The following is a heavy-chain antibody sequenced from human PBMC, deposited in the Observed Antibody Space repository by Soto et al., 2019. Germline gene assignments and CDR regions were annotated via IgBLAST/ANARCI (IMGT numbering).Heavy chain of an antibody. D-gene: IGHD2-15*01. Sequence: QVQLVQSGAEVKKPGASVKVSCKASRYTFTSYDINWVRQATGQGLEWMGWMNPNSGNTGYAQKFQGRVTMTRNTSISTAYMELSSLRSEDTAVYYCARVEAYCSGGSCYSNWFDPWGQGTLVTVSS. CDR2: MNPNSGNT. CDR1: RYTFTSYD. J-gene: IGHJ5*02. CDR3: ARVEAYCSGGSCYSNWFDP. V-gene: IGHV1-8*01.